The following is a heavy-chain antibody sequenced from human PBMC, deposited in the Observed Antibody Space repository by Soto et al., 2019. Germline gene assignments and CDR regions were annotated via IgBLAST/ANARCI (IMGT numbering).Heavy chain of an antibody. CDR2: ISYDGSNK. J-gene: IGHJ6*03. Sequence: QVQLVESGGGVVQPGRSLRLSCAASGFTFSSYGMHWVRQAPGKGLEWVAVISYDGSNKYYADSVKGRFTISRDNSKNTLYLQMNSLIAEDTAVYYCAKVSDFGVVISGYYYYMDVWGKGTTVTVSS. CDR3: AKVSDFGVVISGYYYYMDV. V-gene: IGHV3-30*18. D-gene: IGHD3-3*01. CDR1: GFTFSSYG.